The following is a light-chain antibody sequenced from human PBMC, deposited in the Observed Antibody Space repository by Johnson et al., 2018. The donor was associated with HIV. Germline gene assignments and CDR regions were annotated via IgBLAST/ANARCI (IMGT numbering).Light chain of an antibody. V-gene: IGLV1-51*01. Sequence: QSVLTQPPSVSAAPGQTVTISCSGSSSNIGNNYVSWYQQLPGTVPKLLIYDNNKRPSGIPHRFSGSKSGTSAPLGIHGLQTGDEADYYCGTWDSGLGAVYVFGPGTKVTVL. CDR2: DNN. CDR3: GTWDSGLGAVYV. CDR1: SSNIGNNY. J-gene: IGLJ1*01.